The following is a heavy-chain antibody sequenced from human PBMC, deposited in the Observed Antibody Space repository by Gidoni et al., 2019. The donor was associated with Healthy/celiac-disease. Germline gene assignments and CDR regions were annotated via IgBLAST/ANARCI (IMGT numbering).Heavy chain of an antibody. V-gene: IGHV4-31*03. Sequence: QMQLQESGPGLVKPSQTLSLTCTVSGGSSSSGGYYWSWIRQHPGKGLEWIGYIYSSGSTYYNPSLPSRVTLSVESFKTPSSLKLLTVTAAATAVSYCASYAVHSRRYYYVYWGQGTLVTVSS. D-gene: IGHD3-22*01. CDR3: ASYAVHSRRYYYVY. J-gene: IGHJ1*01. CDR1: GGSSSSGGYY. CDR2: IYSSGST.